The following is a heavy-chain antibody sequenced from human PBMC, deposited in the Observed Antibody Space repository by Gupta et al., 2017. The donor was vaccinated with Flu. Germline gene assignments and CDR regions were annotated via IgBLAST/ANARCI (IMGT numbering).Heavy chain of an antibody. CDR3: ARELYYSGSGSPRHSDY. D-gene: IGHD3-10*01. CDR2: IKGDGSEK. J-gene: IGHJ4*02. Sequence: EVQLVESGGGWVQPGGSLRLSCAASRFSFSVYWMSWVRQTPGKRLEWVANIKGDGSEKYYVDSVKGRFTISRDNAKNSLYLQMNSLRAEDTAVYYCARELYYSGSGSPRHSDYWGQGTLVTVSS. CDR1: RFSFSVYW. V-gene: IGHV3-7*04.